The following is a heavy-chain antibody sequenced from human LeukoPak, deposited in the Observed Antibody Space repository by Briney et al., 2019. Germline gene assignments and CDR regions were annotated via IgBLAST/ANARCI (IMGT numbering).Heavy chain of an antibody. CDR1: GFTFSSYS. D-gene: IGHD3-22*01. CDR3: ASYDSSGGAFDI. J-gene: IGHJ3*02. CDR2: ISSSSSYI. V-gene: IGHV3-21*01. Sequence: PGGSLRLSCAASGFTFSSYSMNWVRQAPGKGLEWVSSISSSSSYIYYADSVKGRFTISRDNAKNSLYLQMNSLRAEDTAVYYCASYDSSGGAFDIWGQGTMVTVSS.